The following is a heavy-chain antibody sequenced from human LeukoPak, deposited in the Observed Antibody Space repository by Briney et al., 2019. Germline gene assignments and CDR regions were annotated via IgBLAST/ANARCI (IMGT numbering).Heavy chain of an antibody. CDR1: GYSFTSYW. CDR3: ARRVAATENWFDP. Sequence: GESLKISCKGSGYSFTSYWSAWVRQMPGKGLEWMGIIYPGDSDTRYSPSFQGQVTISADKSISTAYLQWSSLKASDTAMYYCARRVAATENWFDPWGQGTLVTVSS. CDR2: IYPGDSDT. J-gene: IGHJ5*02. V-gene: IGHV5-51*01. D-gene: IGHD6-25*01.